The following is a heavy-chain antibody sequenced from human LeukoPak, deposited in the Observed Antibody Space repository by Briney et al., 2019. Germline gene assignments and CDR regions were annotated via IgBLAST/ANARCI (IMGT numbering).Heavy chain of an antibody. J-gene: IGHJ4*02. CDR2: INSDGSST. V-gene: IGHV3-74*01. D-gene: IGHD2-15*01. CDR1: GFTFSSYW. Sequence: PGGSLRLSCAASGFTFSSYWMRWVRQAPGKGLVWVSRINSDGSSTSYADSVKGRFTIFRDNAKNTLYLQMNSLRAEDTAVYYCARDYCSGGSCYFDYWGQGTLVTVSS. CDR3: ARDYCSGGSCYFDY.